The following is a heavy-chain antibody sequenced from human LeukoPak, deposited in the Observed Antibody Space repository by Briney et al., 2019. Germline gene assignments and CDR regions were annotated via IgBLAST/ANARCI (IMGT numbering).Heavy chain of an antibody. V-gene: IGHV4-39*01. CDR2: MYYTGST. J-gene: IGHJ6*02. Sequence: SETLSLTCTVSGGSTASSSHYWGWIRQSPGKGLEWIAIMYYTGSTYYNPSLKSRVTISVDTPKNQFSLKLSSVTAADTAVYYCARHRIQPPVLMDVWGQGTTVTVSS. D-gene: IGHD5-18*01. CDR3: ARHRIQPPVLMDV. CDR1: GGSTASSSHY.